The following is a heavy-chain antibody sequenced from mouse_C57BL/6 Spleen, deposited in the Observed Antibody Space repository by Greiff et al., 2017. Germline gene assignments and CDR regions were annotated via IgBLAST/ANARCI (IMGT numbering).Heavy chain of an antibody. V-gene: IGHV5-9-1*02. D-gene: IGHD2-4*01. CDR3: TRVDYDYDGGDYYAMDY. CDR2: ISSGGDYI. CDR1: GFTFSSYA. J-gene: IGHJ4*01. Sequence: EVKLVESGEGLVKPGGSLKLSCAASGFTFSSYAMSWVRQTPEKRLEWVAYISSGGDYIYYADTVKGRFTISRDNARNTLYLQMSSLKSEDTAMYYCTRVDYDYDGGDYYAMDYWGQGTSVTVSS.